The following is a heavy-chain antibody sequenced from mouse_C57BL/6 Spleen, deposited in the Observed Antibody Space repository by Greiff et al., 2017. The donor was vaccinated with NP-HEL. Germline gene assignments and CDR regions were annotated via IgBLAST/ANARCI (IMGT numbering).Heavy chain of an antibody. Sequence: EVQLQQSGPELVKPGASVKISCKASGYTFTDYYMNWVKQSHGKSLEWIGDINPNNGGTSYNQKFKGKATLTVDKSSSTAYMELRSLTSEDSAVYYCARDENYYGSSSWFAYWGQGTLVTVSA. CDR2: INPNNGGT. V-gene: IGHV1-26*01. CDR1: GYTFTDYY. J-gene: IGHJ3*01. CDR3: ARDENYYGSSSWFAY. D-gene: IGHD1-1*01.